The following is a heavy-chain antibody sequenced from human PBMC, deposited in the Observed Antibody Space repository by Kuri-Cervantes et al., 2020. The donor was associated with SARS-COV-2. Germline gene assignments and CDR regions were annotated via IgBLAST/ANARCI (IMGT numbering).Heavy chain of an antibody. Sequence: GGSLRLSCAASGFTLSTSWMSWVRQAPGKGLEWVANIGQDGSVKYYVDSAKGRFTISRDNAKNSLYLQMNSLRTDDMAVYYCAIGGNYWHAWGQGTLVTVSS. V-gene: IGHV3-7*01. D-gene: IGHD1-1*01. J-gene: IGHJ5*02. CDR3: AIGGNYWHA. CDR2: IGQDGSVK. CDR1: GFTLSTSW.